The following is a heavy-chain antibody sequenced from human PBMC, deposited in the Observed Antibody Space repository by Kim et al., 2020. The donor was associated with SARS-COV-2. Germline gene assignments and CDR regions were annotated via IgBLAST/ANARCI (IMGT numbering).Heavy chain of an antibody. D-gene: IGHD4-17*01. CDR2: ISAANANT. V-gene: IGHV1-3*01. Sequence: ASVKVSCKASGYSFTNSGIHWVRQAPGQRLEWMGWISAANANTIYAQKFQGRVTITRDTSASTAYMEVSSLRSEDTAVYYCARGYGGNFNWFDPWGQGTLVTVSS. CDR3: ARGYGGNFNWFDP. CDR1: GYSFTNSG. J-gene: IGHJ5*02.